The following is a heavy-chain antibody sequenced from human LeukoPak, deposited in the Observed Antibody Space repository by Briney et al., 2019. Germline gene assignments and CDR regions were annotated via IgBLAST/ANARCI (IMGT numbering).Heavy chain of an antibody. Sequence: SETLSLTCAVYGGSFSGYYWSWIRQPPGKGLEWIGSIYYTGSTYYDPSLKSRVTISVDTSKNQFSLRLSSVTAADTAVYYCARTGGSFYFYYYMDVWGKGTTVTVSS. D-gene: IGHD1-26*01. CDR3: ARTGGSFYFYYYMDV. CDR1: GGSFSGYY. V-gene: IGHV4-34*01. J-gene: IGHJ6*03. CDR2: IYYTGST.